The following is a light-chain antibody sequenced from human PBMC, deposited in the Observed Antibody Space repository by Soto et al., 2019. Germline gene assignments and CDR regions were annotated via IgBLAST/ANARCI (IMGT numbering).Light chain of an antibody. V-gene: IGLV2-14*01. Sequence: QSVLTQPASVSGSPGQSITISCTGTSSDIGAYNYVSWYQQHPGKAPKLMIYAVTNRPSGVSNRFSGSKSGNTASLTISGLQAEDESNYYCSSYASSGFVLFGGGTKLTVL. CDR1: SSDIGAYNY. CDR3: SSYASSGFVL. J-gene: IGLJ2*01. CDR2: AVT.